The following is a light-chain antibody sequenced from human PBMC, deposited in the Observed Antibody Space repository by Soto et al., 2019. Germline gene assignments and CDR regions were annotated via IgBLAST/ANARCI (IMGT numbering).Light chain of an antibody. CDR1: QSVSSNY. CDR2: GAS. CDR3: QQYNNWPRT. J-gene: IGKJ1*01. V-gene: IGKV3-20*01. Sequence: DTVLTQSPATLSLSPGERATLSCRASQSVSSNYLAWYQQKPGQAPRLLIYGASTRATGIPDRFSGSGSGTDFTLTISRLEPEDSAVYYCQQYNNWPRTFGQGNKV.